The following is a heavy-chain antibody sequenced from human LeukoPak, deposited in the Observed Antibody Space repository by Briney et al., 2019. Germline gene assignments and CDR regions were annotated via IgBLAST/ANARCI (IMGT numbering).Heavy chain of an antibody. Sequence: GGSLRLSCAASGFTFSKYWMNWVRQAPGKGLEWVAVISYDGSNKYYADSVKGRFTISRDNSKNTLYLQMNSLRAEDTAVYYWARDARVVPAAIRTNSYYYYFYMDVWGKGTTVTVSS. CDR3: ARDARVVPAAIRTNSYYYYFYMDV. J-gene: IGHJ6*03. D-gene: IGHD2-2*02. CDR1: GFTFSKYW. V-gene: IGHV3-30-3*01. CDR2: ISYDGSNK.